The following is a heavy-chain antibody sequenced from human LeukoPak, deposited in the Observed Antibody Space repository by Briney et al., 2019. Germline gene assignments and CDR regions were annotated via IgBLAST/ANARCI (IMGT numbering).Heavy chain of an antibody. J-gene: IGHJ3*02. CDR3: AGDLGRFLEWVDAFDI. V-gene: IGHV4-59*12. CDR1: GGSISSYY. D-gene: IGHD3-3*01. CDR2: IYYSGST. Sequence: SETLSLTCTVSGGSISSYYWSWIRQPPGKGLEWIGYIYYSGSTNYNPSLKSRVTISVDTSKNQFSLKLSSVTAADTAVYYCAGDLGRFLEWVDAFDIWGQGTMVTVSS.